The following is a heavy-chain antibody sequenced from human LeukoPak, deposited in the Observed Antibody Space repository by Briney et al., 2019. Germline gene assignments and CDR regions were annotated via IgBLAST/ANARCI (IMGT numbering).Heavy chain of an antibody. J-gene: IGHJ3*02. CDR1: GYTFTGYY. D-gene: IGHD3-16*02. Sequence: GASVKVSCKASGYTFTGYYMHWVRQAPGQGLEWMGRINPNSGGTNYAQKFQGRVTMTRDTSISTAYVELSRLRSDDTAVYYCARPITFGGVIVHAFDIWGQGTMVTVSS. CDR2: INPNSGGT. CDR3: ARPITFGGVIVHAFDI. V-gene: IGHV1-2*06.